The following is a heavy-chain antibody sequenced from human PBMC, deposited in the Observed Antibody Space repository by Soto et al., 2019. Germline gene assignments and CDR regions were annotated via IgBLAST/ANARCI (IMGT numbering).Heavy chain of an antibody. J-gene: IGHJ5*02. V-gene: IGHV1-69*13. CDR1: GGTFSSYA. Sequence: SVKVSCKASGGTFSSYAISWVRQAPGQGLEWMGGTIPIFGTANYAQKFQGRVTITADESTSTAYMELSSLRSEDTAVYYCARAGSEDYSNYNWFDPWGQGTLVTVSS. D-gene: IGHD4-4*01. CDR3: ARAGSEDYSNYNWFDP. CDR2: TIPIFGTA.